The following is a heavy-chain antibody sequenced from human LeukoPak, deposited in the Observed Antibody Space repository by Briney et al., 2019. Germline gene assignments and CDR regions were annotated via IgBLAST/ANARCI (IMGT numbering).Heavy chain of an antibody. CDR2: ISYDGSNK. D-gene: IGHD6-13*01. Sequence: GGSLRLSCAASGFTFSSYGMHWVRQAPGKGLEWVAVISYDGSNKYYADSVKGRFTISRDNSKNTLYLQKNSLRAEDTAVYYCAKPYSSSWENWYFDLWGRGTLVTVSS. CDR3: AKPYSSSWENWYFDL. J-gene: IGHJ2*01. V-gene: IGHV3-30*18. CDR1: GFTFSSYG.